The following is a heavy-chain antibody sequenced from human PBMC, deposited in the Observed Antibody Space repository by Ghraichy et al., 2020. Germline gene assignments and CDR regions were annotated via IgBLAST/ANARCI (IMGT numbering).Heavy chain of an antibody. CDR2: ISAYNGNT. CDR3: ASLQILPSRHFDI. V-gene: IGHV1-18*01. D-gene: IGHD2-15*01. CDR1: GYTFTSYG. Sequence: ASVKVSCKASGYTFTSYGISWVRQAPGQGLEWMGGISAYNGNTNYAQKLQGRVTMTTDTSTSTAYMEMRSLRSDDTAVYYCASLQILPSRHFDIWGQGTMVTVSS. J-gene: IGHJ3*02.